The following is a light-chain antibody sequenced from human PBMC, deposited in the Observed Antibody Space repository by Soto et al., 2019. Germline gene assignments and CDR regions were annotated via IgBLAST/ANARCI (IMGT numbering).Light chain of an antibody. CDR1: SSDVGRYNL. Sequence: QSVLTQPASVSGSPGQSITISCTGTSSDVGRYNLVSWYQQHPGKAPKLMIYEVTKRPSGVSNRFSGSKSGRTASLTISGLQAEDEGDYYCCSYAGIYVFGTGTTVTVL. CDR3: CSYAGIYV. V-gene: IGLV2-23*02. CDR2: EVT. J-gene: IGLJ1*01.